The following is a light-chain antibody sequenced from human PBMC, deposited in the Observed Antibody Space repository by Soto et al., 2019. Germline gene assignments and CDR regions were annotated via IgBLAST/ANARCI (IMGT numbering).Light chain of an antibody. CDR3: QQRNSYPIT. CDR1: QGISSY. J-gene: IGKJ5*01. V-gene: IGKV1-9*01. CDR2: TAS. Sequence: DIQFTQSPSFLSASVGDRVTITCRASQGISSYLAWYQQKPGKAPNLLIHTASTLQSGVPSRFSGSGSGTEFTLTISSPQPEDFATYYCQQRNSYPITFGQGTRLEIK.